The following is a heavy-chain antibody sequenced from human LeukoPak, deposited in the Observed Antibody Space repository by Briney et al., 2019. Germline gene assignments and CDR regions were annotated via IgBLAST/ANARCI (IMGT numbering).Heavy chain of an antibody. D-gene: IGHD6-19*01. Sequence: SVKLSCKASGGTFSIYAISWVRQAPGQGLEWMGRIIPILGIANYAQKFQGRVTITADKSTSTAYMELSSLRSEDTAVYYCARKWLQHYYYYGMDVWGKGTTVTVSS. J-gene: IGHJ6*04. CDR3: ARKWLQHYYYYGMDV. CDR1: GGTFSIYA. CDR2: IIPILGIA. V-gene: IGHV1-69*04.